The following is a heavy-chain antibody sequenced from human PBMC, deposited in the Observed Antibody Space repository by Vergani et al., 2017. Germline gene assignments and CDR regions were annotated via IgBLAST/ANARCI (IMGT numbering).Heavy chain of an antibody. J-gene: IGHJ6*02. D-gene: IGHD3-3*01. CDR3: AKTYDFWSGYYPYYYYYYGMDV. CDR2: ISGSGGST. V-gene: IGHV3-23*01. Sequence: EVQLLESGGGLVQPGGSLRLSCAASGFTFSSYAMSWVRQAPGKGLELVSAISGSGGSTYYADSVKGRFTISRDNSKNTLDLQMNSLRAEDTAVYYCAKTYDFWSGYYPYYYYYYGMDVWGQGTTVTVSS. CDR1: GFTFSSYA.